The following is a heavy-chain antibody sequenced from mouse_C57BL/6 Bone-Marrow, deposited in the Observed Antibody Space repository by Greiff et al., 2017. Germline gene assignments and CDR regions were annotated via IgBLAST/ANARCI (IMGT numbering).Heavy chain of an antibody. CDR2: INPSNGGT. J-gene: IGHJ2*01. Sequence: QVQLQQPGTELVKPGASVKLSCKASGYTFTSYWMHWVKQRPGQGLEWIGNINPSNGGTNYNEKFKGKATLTVDKSSSTAYMQRSSLTFEDSAVYYCARRGITTVPYYVDYWGQGTTLTVSS. CDR1: GYTFTSYW. D-gene: IGHD1-1*01. CDR3: ARRGITTVPYYVDY. V-gene: IGHV1-53*01.